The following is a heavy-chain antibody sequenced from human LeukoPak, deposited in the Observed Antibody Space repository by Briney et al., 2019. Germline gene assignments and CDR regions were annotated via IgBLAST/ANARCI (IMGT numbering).Heavy chain of an antibody. CDR2: IIPIFGTA. V-gene: IGHV1-69*13. CDR3: ARAITTTVTTLRHYYYYMDV. D-gene: IGHD4-17*01. CDR1: GGTFSSYV. Sequence: SVKVSCKASGGTFSSYVISWVRQAPGQGLEWMGGIIPIFGTANYAQKFQGRVTITADESTSTAYMELSSLRSEDTAVYYCARAITTTVTTLRHYYYYMDVWGKGTTVTVSS. J-gene: IGHJ6*03.